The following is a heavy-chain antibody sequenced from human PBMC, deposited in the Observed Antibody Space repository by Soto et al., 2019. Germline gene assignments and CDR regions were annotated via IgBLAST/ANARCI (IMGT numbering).Heavy chain of an antibody. CDR3: AKAGAIAVPGSHLDQ. J-gene: IGHJ4*02. D-gene: IGHD6-19*01. Sequence: EVQLLESGGGSVQPGGSMRLSCAASGFTFSSYAMNWVRQAPGKGLEWVSAITGTGGSTNYADSVEGRFTISRDNSRNTLYLQMSSLRAEDTAVYYCAKAGAIAVPGSHLDQWGQGILVTVSS. V-gene: IGHV3-23*01. CDR1: GFTFSSYA. CDR2: ITGTGGST.